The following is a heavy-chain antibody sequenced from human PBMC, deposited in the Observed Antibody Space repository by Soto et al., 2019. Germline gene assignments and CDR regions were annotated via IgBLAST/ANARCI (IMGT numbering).Heavy chain of an antibody. CDR2: VYDTDGT. CDR3: ASWRLQEHAYDI. CDR1: GLTVSGRKY. D-gene: IGHD4-4*01. Sequence: DVQLVESGGGLIQPGGSLRLSCAAFGLTVSGRKYMAWVRQAPGKGLEWVSGVYDTDGTYYADSVKGRFTSSRDSSKTIVYLHINSLRPDDTAVYYCASWRLQEHAYDIWGLGTTGTVSS. J-gene: IGHJ3*02. V-gene: IGHV3-53*01.